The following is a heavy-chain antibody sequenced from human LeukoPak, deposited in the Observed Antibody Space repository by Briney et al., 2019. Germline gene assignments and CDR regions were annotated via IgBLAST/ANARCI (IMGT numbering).Heavy chain of an antibody. Sequence: PGGSLRLSCVVSGFSFSNYGMSWVRQAPGKGLEWVSAISGTGDSTYYADSVKGRFSISRDNTQNTLFLQMNSLRVEDTALYYCAKTTGRSSRPLDYWGQGTLVTVSS. J-gene: IGHJ4*02. CDR3: AKTTGRSSRPLDY. CDR2: ISGTGDST. CDR1: GFSFSNYG. V-gene: IGHV3-23*01. D-gene: IGHD6-13*01.